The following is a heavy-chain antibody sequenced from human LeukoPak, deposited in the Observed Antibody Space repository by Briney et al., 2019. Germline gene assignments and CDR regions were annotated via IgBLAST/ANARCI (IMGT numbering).Heavy chain of an antibody. V-gene: IGHV1-8*01. CDR1: GYTFTSYD. Sequence: GASVKVSCKASGYTFTSYDINWVRQATGQGLEWMGWMNPNSGNTGYAQKFQGRVTMTRNTSISTAYMELSSLRSEDTAVYYCARGHTGVVGATSNFDYWGQGTLVTVSS. J-gene: IGHJ4*02. CDR3: ARGHTGVVGATSNFDY. D-gene: IGHD1-26*01. CDR2: MNPNSGNT.